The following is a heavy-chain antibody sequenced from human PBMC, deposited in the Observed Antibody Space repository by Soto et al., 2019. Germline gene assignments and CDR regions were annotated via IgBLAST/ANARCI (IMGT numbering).Heavy chain of an antibody. V-gene: IGHV1-18*01. J-gene: IGHJ4*02. D-gene: IGHD1-1*01. Sequence: QVQLVQSGAEVKKPGASVKVSCKAAGYTLTTYGVSWVRQAPGQGLEWVGWISAYNDHTHYAHQFQCRVTMTTDNSTSTAYMEQRSLRSDDTVVYYCARGTYFDYWGQGTLVNVSS. CDR1: GYTLTTYG. CDR3: ARGTYFDY. CDR2: ISAYNDHT.